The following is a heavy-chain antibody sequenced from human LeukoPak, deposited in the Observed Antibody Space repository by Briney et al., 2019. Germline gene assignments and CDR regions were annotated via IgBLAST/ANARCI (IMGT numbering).Heavy chain of an antibody. Sequence: SETLSLTCTVSGGSISSSSYYWGWIRQPPGKGLEWIGSIYNSGSTYHNPSLKSRVTISIDTSKNQFYLNLRSVTAADSAVYYCARHSSGYYYSPFDYWGQGRLVTVSS. CDR1: GGSISSSSYY. J-gene: IGHJ4*02. CDR2: IYNSGST. D-gene: IGHD3-22*01. V-gene: IGHV4-39*01. CDR3: ARHSSGYYYSPFDY.